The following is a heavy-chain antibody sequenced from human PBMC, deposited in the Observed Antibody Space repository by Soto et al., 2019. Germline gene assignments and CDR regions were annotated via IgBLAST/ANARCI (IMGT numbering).Heavy chain of an antibody. V-gene: IGHV4-39*01. D-gene: IGHD2-2*01. Sequence: SETLSLTCIVSGGSISTNSYYWSWIRHPPGKGLEWIGSISYSGYTYYNPSLKSRVTISLDTSKNHFSLKVSSVTGADTAVYYCARHEDIVLVPRYGMDVWGQGTTVT. CDR2: ISYSGYT. CDR3: ARHEDIVLVPRYGMDV. CDR1: GGSISTNSYY. J-gene: IGHJ6*02.